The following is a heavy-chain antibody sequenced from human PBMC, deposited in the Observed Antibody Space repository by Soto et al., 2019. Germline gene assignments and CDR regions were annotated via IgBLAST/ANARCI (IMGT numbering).Heavy chain of an antibody. CDR3: ARGIDLFPPISSYYYYMDV. CDR2: VSSSSMYI. Sequence: GGSLRLSCAASGFTFSSYSMNWVRQAPGKGLEWVSSVSSSSMYIHYADSLKGRFTNSRDNARNSLYLQMNSLRAEDTAVYYCARGIDLFPPISSYYYYMDVWGKGTTVTVSS. J-gene: IGHJ6*03. CDR1: GFTFSSYS. D-gene: IGHD2-21*01. V-gene: IGHV3-21*01.